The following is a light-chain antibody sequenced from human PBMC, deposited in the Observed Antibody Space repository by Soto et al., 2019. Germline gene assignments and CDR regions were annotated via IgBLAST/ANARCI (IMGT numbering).Light chain of an antibody. J-gene: IGLJ3*02. V-gene: IGLV2-11*01. CDR1: NSDVGGYNY. CDR2: GVS. CDR3: CSYVDTDTWV. Sequence: QSALTQPRSVSGSPGQSVTISCTGTNSDVGGYNYFSWYQQYPGKAPKLMISGVSERPSGVPDRFSGSKSGNTASLTISGLQAEDEADYYCCSYVDTDTWVFGGGTQLTVL.